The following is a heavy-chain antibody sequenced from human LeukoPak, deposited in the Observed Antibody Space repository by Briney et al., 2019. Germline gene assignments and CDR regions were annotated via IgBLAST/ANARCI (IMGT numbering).Heavy chain of an antibody. J-gene: IGHJ3*02. CDR2: FSGSGGST. D-gene: IGHD3-22*01. V-gene: IGHV3-23*01. Sequence: GGSLRLSCAASGFTFSSYAMSWVRQAPGKGLEWVSAFSGSGGSTYYADSVKGRFTISRDNSKNTLYLQMNSLRAEDTAVYYCAKNREYYDSSGYPDAFDIWGQGTMVTVSS. CDR3: AKNREYYDSSGYPDAFDI. CDR1: GFTFSSYA.